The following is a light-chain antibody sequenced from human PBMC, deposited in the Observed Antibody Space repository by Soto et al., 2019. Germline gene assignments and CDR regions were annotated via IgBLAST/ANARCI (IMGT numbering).Light chain of an antibody. CDR1: QSVSSSY. CDR3: QQYGSSPLYT. Sequence: EIVLTQSPGTLSLSPGERATLSCRASQSVSSSYLAWYQQKPGQAPRLLIYGASSRATGIPDTFSGSGHGTDFMLTISRLEPEDFGVYYCQQYGSSPLYTFGQGTKLEIK. CDR2: GAS. J-gene: IGKJ2*01. V-gene: IGKV3-20*01.